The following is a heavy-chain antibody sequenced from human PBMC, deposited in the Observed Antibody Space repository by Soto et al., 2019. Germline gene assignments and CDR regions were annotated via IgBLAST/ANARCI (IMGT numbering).Heavy chain of an antibody. Sequence: EVQLVESGGGLVQPGRSLRLSCAASGFSFDDYAMHWVRQAPGKGLEWVSAIRWNSASIGYADSVKGRFTISRDNANNSLYRHMNSLRPEDTTLYWCAGYDVWNGYYTGWVQGTLVTVSS. V-gene: IGHV3-9*01. CDR3: AGYDVWNGYYTG. D-gene: IGHD3-3*01. CDR1: GFSFDDYA. J-gene: IGHJ4*02. CDR2: IRWNSASI.